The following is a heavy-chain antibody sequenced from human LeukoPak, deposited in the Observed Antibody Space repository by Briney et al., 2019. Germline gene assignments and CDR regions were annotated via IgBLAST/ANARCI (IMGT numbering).Heavy chain of an antibody. D-gene: IGHD6-6*01. V-gene: IGHV3-72*01. J-gene: IGHJ4*02. CDR3: ARDTAAALDF. CDR1: GFTFSDHY. Sequence: GGSLRLSCAASGFTFSDHYMDWVRQAPGKGLEWVGRTKNKGQSHITDYAASVKGRLFSSRDDSKNSLYPQMNSLQTDDTGIYYCARDTAAALDFWGQGILVTVSS. CDR2: TKNKGQSHIT.